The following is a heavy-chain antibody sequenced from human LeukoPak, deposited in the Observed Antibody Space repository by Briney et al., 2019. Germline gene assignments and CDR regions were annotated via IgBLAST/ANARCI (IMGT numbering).Heavy chain of an antibody. J-gene: IGHJ6*04. CDR3: AELGITMIGGV. Sequence: GGSLRLSCAASGFTFSSYSMNWVRQAPGKGLEWVSFISSSSSYIYYADSVKGRFTISRDNAKNSLYLQMNSLRAEDTAVYYCAELGITMIGGVWGKGTTVTISS. CDR1: GFTFSSYS. V-gene: IGHV3-21*01. D-gene: IGHD3-10*02. CDR2: ISSSSSYI.